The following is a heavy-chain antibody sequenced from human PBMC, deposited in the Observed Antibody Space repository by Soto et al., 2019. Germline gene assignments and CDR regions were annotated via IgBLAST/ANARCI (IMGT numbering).Heavy chain of an antibody. J-gene: IGHJ4*02. Sequence: EVQLLESGGGLVQPGGSLRLSCAASGFTFSSYAMRWVRQAPVQGLEWVSAISGSGDSTYYADSVKGRFTISRDNSKNTLYLQMNSLRAEDTAVYYCARRGSGSYYDYWGQGTRVTVSS. CDR3: ARRGSGSYYDY. V-gene: IGHV3-23*01. CDR1: GFTFSSYA. CDR2: ISGSGDST. D-gene: IGHD1-26*01.